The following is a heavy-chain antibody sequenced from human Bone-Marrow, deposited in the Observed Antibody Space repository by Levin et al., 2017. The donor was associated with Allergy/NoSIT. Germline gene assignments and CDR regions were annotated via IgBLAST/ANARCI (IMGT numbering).Heavy chain of an antibody. J-gene: IGHJ4*02. Sequence: GGSLRLSCVASGISLTSYTMHWVRQAPGKGLEWVSSISISGRQIYQAESLKGRFTISRDNTKNSVYLQFNTLGVEDTAVYYCATGGGNDYWGQGTLVAVSS. V-gene: IGHV3-21*01. CDR2: ISISGRQI. CDR3: ATGGGNDY. CDR1: GISLTSYT. D-gene: IGHD4-23*01.